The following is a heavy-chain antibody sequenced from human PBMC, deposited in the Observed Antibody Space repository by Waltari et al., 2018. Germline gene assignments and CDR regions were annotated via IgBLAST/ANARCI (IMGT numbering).Heavy chain of an antibody. CDR1: GFTFSSYA. J-gene: IGHJ6*02. V-gene: IGHV3-23*01. Sequence: EVQLLESGGGLVQPGGSLRLSCAASGFTFSSYAMSWVRQAPGKGLEWVSAISGSGCSTYYADSVKGRFTISRDNSKNTLYLQMNSLRAEDTAVYYCAKKSSYYYDSSGYYRHGMDVWGQGTTVTVSS. D-gene: IGHD3-22*01. CDR3: AKKSSYYYDSSGYYRHGMDV. CDR2: ISGSGCST.